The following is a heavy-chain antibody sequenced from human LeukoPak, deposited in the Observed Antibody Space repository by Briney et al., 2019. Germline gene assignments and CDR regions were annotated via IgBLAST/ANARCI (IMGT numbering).Heavy chain of an antibody. V-gene: IGHV1-3*01. CDR3: AILGVIAAAGTDY. CDR2: INAGNGNT. Sequence: ASVKVSCKASGYTFTSYAMHWVRQAPGQRLEWMGWINAGNGNTKYSQKFQGRVTITRDTSASTAYMELSSLRSEDTAVYYCAILGVIAAAGTDYWGQGTLVTVSS. D-gene: IGHD6-13*01. CDR1: GYTFTSYA. J-gene: IGHJ4*02.